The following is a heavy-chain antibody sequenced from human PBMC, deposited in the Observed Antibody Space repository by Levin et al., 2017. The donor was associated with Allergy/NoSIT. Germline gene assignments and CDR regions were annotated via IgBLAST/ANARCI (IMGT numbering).Heavy chain of an antibody. J-gene: IGHJ5*02. CDR2: ISGGGTGST. CDR1: GFSFGNYA. D-gene: IGHD2/OR15-2a*01. Sequence: GGSLRLSCEAFGFSFGNYAMGWVRQAPGKGLQWVSSISGGGTGSTFYADSVQGRFTISRDSSKNTLYLHMNNLEVEHTAIYYCAKYSMKSSSSRMGMIDPWGQGTLVTVSS. V-gene: IGHV3-23*01. CDR3: AKYSMKSSSSRMGMIDP.